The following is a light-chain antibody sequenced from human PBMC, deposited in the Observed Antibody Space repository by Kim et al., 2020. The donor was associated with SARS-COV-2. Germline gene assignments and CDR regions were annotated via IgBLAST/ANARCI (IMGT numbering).Light chain of an antibody. Sequence: SAAVGDTVSITCRASQGLSSSLAWYQEKSGKAPRLLIYDVSNLDSGAPSRFSGARSGTDFILTISSLQPEDFATYYCQHFHSYPYTFGQGTKLEIK. CDR2: DVS. CDR1: QGLSSS. V-gene: IGKV1-13*02. J-gene: IGKJ2*01. CDR3: QHFHSYPYT.